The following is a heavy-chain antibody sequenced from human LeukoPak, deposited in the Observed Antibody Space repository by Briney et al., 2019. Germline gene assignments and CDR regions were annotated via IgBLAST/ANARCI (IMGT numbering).Heavy chain of an antibody. CDR1: GDSVSSYS. Sequence: SETLSLTCSVSGDSVSSYSWSWIRQPPGEGLEWIGYISNGGSTKYNPSLKSRVTISVDTSKNQLSLKLRSVTAADTAVYHCVRLQPNTGEWAFDIWGQGTMVSVSS. CDR2: ISNGGST. D-gene: IGHD1-1*01. CDR3: VRLQPNTGEWAFDI. V-gene: IGHV4-59*02. J-gene: IGHJ3*02.